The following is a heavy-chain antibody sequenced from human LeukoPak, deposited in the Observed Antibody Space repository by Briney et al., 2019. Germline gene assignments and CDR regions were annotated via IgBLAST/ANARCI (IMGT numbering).Heavy chain of an antibody. CDR2: IIPILGIA. V-gene: IGHV1-69*04. CDR3: ARGPSEFGWDNYYYYGMDV. CDR1: GGTFSSYA. Sequence: ASVKVSCKASGGTFSSYAISWARQAPGQGLEWMGRIIPILGIANYAQKFQGRVTITADKSTSTAYMELSSLRSEDTAVYYCARGPSEFGWDNYYYYGMDVWGQGTTVTVSS. J-gene: IGHJ6*02. D-gene: IGHD1-26*01.